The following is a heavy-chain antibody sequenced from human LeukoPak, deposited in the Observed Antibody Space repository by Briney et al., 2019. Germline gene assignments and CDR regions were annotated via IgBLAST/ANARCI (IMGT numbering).Heavy chain of an antibody. J-gene: IGHJ4*02. CDR1: GFTFTSYS. Sequence: GGSLRLSCAASGFTFTSYSMNWVRQAPGKGLEWVSSISTGSTYTYYADSLKGRFTISRDDAKNSLFLQMNSLRAEDTAVYYCARGTPTTRDFDYWGQGTLVTVSS. CDR2: ISTGSTYT. D-gene: IGHD4-11*01. CDR3: ARGTPTTRDFDY. V-gene: IGHV3-21*01.